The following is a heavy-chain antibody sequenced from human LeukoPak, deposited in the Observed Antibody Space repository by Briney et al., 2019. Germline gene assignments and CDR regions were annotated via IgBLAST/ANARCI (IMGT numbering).Heavy chain of an antibody. V-gene: IGHV1-69*13. Sequence: GASVKVSCKASGGTFSSYAISWVRQAPGQGLEWMGGIIPIFGTANYAQKFQGRVTITADESTSTAYMELSSLRSEDTAVYYCARGPLGDEFADAFDIWGQGTMVTVSS. CDR1: GGTFSSYA. CDR3: ARGPLGDEFADAFDI. D-gene: IGHD4-17*01. J-gene: IGHJ3*02. CDR2: IIPIFGTA.